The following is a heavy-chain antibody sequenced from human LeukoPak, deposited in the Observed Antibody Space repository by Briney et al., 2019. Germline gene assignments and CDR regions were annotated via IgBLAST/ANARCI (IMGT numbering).Heavy chain of an antibody. J-gene: IGHJ4*02. CDR1: GGSFSGYY. V-gene: IGHV4-34*01. CDR2: INHSGST. D-gene: IGHD6-19*01. CDR3: ARGSRSGWAHFDY. Sequence: SETLSLTCAVYGGSFSGYYWSWIRQPPGKGLEWIGEINHSGSTNYNPSLKSRVTISVDTSKNQFSLKLSSVTAADTAAYYCARGSRSGWAHFDYWGQGTLVTVSS.